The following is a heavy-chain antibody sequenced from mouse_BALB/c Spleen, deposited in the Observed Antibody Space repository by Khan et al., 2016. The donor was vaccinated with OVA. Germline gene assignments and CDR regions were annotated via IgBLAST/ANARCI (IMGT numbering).Heavy chain of an antibody. V-gene: IGHV2-9*02. CDR2: IWAGGST. CDR3: ARFDDGYYYTVDY. CDR1: GFSLASYG. J-gene: IGHJ4*01. D-gene: IGHD2-3*01. Sequence: QVQLKESGPGLVAPSQSLSITCTVSGFSLASYGVHWVRQPPGKGLEWLGVIWAGGSTHYNSALMSRLSISKDNSKSQVFLKMNSLQTDDTAMYYCARFDDGYYYTVDYWGQGTSVTVSS.